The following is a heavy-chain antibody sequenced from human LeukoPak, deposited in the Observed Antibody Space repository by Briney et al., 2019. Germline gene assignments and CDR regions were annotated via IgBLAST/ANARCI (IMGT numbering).Heavy chain of an antibody. D-gene: IGHD1-14*01. V-gene: IGHV4-39*01. CDR3: ASLSRDDLTPHPDV. CDR2: IYYSGST. J-gene: IGHJ6*02. CDR1: GGSISSSSYY. Sequence: SETLSLTCTVSGGSISSSSYYWGWIRQPPGKGLEWIGSIYYSGSTYYNPSLKSRVTISVDTSKNQFSLKLSSVTAADTAVYYCASLSRDDLTPHPDVWGQGTTVTVSS.